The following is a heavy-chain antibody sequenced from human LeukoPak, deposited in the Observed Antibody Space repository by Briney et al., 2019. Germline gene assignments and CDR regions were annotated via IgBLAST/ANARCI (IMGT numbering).Heavy chain of an antibody. CDR1: GFTFSSYW. V-gene: IGHV3-74*03. CDR2: IKRDGSST. J-gene: IGHJ4*02. D-gene: IGHD6-13*01. CDR3: ARDSSSWYYDY. Sequence: GGSLRLSCAASGFTFSSYWMHWFHQAPGKGLVWFSCIKRDGSSTTYADSVKGRFTISRDNAKNTLHLQMNSLRAEDTAVYYCARDSSSWYYDYWGQGTLVTVSS.